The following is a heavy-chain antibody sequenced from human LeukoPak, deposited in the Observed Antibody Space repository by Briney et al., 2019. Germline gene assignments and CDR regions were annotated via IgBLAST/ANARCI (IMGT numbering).Heavy chain of an antibody. CDR2: ISYDGSNK. V-gene: IGHV3-30-3*01. D-gene: IGHD3-9*01. CDR1: GFTFSSYA. Sequence: GRSLRLSCAASGFTFSSYAMHWVRQAPGKGLEWVAVISYDGSNKYYADSVKGRFTISRDNSKNTLYLQMNSLRAEDTAVYYCAKVFSGDYWGQGTLVTVSS. J-gene: IGHJ4*02. CDR3: AKVFSGDY.